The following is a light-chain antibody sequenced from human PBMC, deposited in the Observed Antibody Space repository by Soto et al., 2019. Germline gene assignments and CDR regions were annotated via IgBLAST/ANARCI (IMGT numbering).Light chain of an antibody. CDR2: DVI. CDR3: CSYAGGYTHV. Sequence: QSVLTQPRSVSGSPGQSVTISCTGTSSDIGHYNYVSWYQQHPGKAPKLMIYDVIKRPSGVPDRFSGSKSGNTASLTIYGLQAEDEADYYCCSYAGGYTHVLGNGTKVTVL. J-gene: IGLJ1*01. V-gene: IGLV2-11*01. CDR1: SSDIGHYNY.